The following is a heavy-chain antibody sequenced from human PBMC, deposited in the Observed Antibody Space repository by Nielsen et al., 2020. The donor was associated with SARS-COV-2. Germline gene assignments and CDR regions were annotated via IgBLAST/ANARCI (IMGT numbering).Heavy chain of an antibody. CDR2: INHRGST. CDR1: GGSFSGYY. V-gene: IGHV4-34*01. CDR3: ARGRVGYGDYVGDYYYYGMDV. D-gene: IGHD4-17*01. Sequence: SETLSLTCAVYGGSFSGYYWTWIRQPPGKGLEWIGDINHRGSTGYNTSLNSRVTISVDTSKNQFSLKLSSVTAADTAVYYCARGRVGYGDYVGDYYYYGMDVWGQGTTVTVSS. J-gene: IGHJ6*02.